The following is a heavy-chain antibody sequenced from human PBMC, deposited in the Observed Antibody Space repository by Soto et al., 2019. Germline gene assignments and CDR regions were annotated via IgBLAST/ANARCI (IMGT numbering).Heavy chain of an antibody. CDR3: ATEMGATQGPFDN. V-gene: IGHV3-23*01. J-gene: IGHJ4*02. CDR1: VFPFGANA. CDR2: LSNTGRRT. D-gene: IGHD1-26*01. Sequence: GGSLRLSCVVSVFPFGANAMSWVRQAPGKGLEWVSGLSNTGRRTSYADSVKGRFNISRDNSENTVYLQMNSLRVEDTAVYYCATEMGATQGPFDNWCQGTLATVSS.